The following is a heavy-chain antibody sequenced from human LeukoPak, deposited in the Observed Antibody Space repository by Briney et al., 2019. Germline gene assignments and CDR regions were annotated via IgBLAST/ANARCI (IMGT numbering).Heavy chain of an antibody. CDR2: IYTSGST. CDR3: ARVSHLYSSSWYSPLFDY. V-gene: IGHV4-61*02. Sequence: PSQTLSLTCTVSGGSISSGSYYWSWIRQPAGKGLEWIGRIYTSGSTNYNPSLKSRVSMSVDTSKNQFSLKLSSVTAADTAVYYCARVSHLYSSSWYSPLFDYWGQGTLVTVSS. CDR1: GGSISSGSYY. J-gene: IGHJ4*02. D-gene: IGHD6-13*01.